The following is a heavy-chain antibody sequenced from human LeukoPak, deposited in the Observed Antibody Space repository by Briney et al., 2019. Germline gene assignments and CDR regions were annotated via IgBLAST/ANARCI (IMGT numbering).Heavy chain of an antibody. D-gene: IGHD3-22*01. Sequence: ASVKVSCKASGYTFTSSYIHWVRQAPGQGLEWMGWINPSSGGTNYAQKFQGRVTVTRDTSISTAYMDLSRLRSDDTAVYYCARAGVWDYSDSSGYHNAAFDIWGQGTMVTVSS. V-gene: IGHV1-2*02. CDR1: GYTFTSSY. CDR2: INPSSGGT. CDR3: ARAGVWDYSDSSGYHNAAFDI. J-gene: IGHJ3*02.